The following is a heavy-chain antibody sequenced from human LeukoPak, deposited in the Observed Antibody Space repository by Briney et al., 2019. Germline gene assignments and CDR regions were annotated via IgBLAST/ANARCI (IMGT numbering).Heavy chain of an antibody. CDR3: AREGYDTTDKNWFDP. D-gene: IGHD3-9*01. V-gene: IGHV3-11*01. CDR2: IGSQDTRK. Sequence: GGSLRLSCEASGFIFSDFYMSWIRQAPGKGLEWIAQIGSQDTRKDYAESVKGRFTISRDNSKNALYLQMSSLRAEDTALYYCAREGYDTTDKNWFDPWGQGTLVTVSS. J-gene: IGHJ5*02. CDR1: GFIFSDFY.